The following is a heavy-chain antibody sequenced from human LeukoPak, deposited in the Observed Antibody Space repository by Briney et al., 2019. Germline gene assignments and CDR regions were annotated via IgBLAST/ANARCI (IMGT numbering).Heavy chain of an antibody. D-gene: IGHD3-3*01. J-gene: IGHJ6*02. CDR3: ARDLSLGRYDFWRGYYYGMDV. V-gene: IGHV4-59*01. CDR1: GGSLSSYY. Sequence: SETLSLTCTDSGGSLSSYYWSWVRQPPGKGVEWIGYIYYSGSTSYNPSLKGRLTISVDTSKNQFSLQLSSVTAADTAVYYCARDLSLGRYDFWRGYYYGMDVWGQGTTVTVSS. CDR2: IYYSGST.